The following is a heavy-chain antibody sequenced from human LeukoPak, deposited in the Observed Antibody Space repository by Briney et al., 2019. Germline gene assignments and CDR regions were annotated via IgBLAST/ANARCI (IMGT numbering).Heavy chain of an antibody. CDR2: ISAYNGNT. CDR3: ARDSPDGSGTYYNDSSDY. Sequence: GASVKVSCKASGYTFSSYGISSVGQAPGQGLEWMGWISAYNGNTNYRQKLQGRVTMTTDTSTSTAYMDLRSLRSDHTAIYYCARDSPDGSGTYYNDSSDYWGQGTRVSVSS. CDR1: GYTFSSYG. J-gene: IGHJ4*02. V-gene: IGHV1-18*01. D-gene: IGHD3-10*01.